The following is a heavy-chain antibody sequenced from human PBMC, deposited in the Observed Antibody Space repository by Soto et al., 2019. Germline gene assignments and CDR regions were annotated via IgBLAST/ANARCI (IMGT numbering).Heavy chain of an antibody. Sequence: QVQLVQSGAEVKKPGSSVKVSCKASGGTFSSYAISWVRQAPGQGLEWMGGIIPIIGTADYAQKFQGRATITADESRSTAYMELSSLRAEDTAVYYCARGGGGYDYSPFDYWGQGTLVTVSS. CDR3: ARGGGGYDYSPFDY. V-gene: IGHV1-69*12. J-gene: IGHJ4*02. CDR2: IIPIIGTA. CDR1: GGTFSSYA. D-gene: IGHD4-4*01.